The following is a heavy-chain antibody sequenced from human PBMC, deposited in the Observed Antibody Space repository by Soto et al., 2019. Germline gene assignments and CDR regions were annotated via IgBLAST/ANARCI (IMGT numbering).Heavy chain of an antibody. J-gene: IGHJ4*02. CDR3: AQDRGCSGSTCYQAY. Sequence: PXESLRLSCAASGFTFSDYGLSWVRQAPGKGLEWVSSISGSRGSTTYYAGSVKGRFTISRDNSKNTLYLQMNSLRVEDTAVYYCAQDRGCSGSTCYQAYWGPGTLVTVSS. CDR1: GFTFSDYG. V-gene: IGHV3-23*01. D-gene: IGHD2-2*01. CDR2: ISGSRGSTT.